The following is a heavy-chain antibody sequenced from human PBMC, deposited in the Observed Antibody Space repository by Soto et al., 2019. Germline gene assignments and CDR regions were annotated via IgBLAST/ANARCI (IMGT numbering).Heavy chain of an antibody. Sequence: QVQLVQSGAEVKKPGSSVKVSCKASGGTFSSYTISWVRQAPGQGLEWMGRIIPILGIANYAQKFQGRVTNTADKSTSTANMELSSLRSEDTAVYYCASQTGRSGYDMVYSWFDPWGQGTLVTVSS. CDR1: GGTFSSYT. D-gene: IGHD5-12*01. J-gene: IGHJ5*02. CDR2: IIPILGIA. V-gene: IGHV1-69*02. CDR3: ASQTGRSGYDMVYSWFDP.